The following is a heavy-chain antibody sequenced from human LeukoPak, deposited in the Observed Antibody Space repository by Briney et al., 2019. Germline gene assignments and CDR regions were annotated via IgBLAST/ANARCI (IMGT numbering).Heavy chain of an antibody. V-gene: IGHV1-69*06. CDR1: GGTFSSYA. CDR3: ARIPSMVRGVRDY. J-gene: IGHJ4*02. D-gene: IGHD3-10*01. CDR2: IIPIFGTA. Sequence: SVKVSCKASGGTFSSYAISWVRQAPGQGLEWMGGIIPIFGTANYAQKFQGRVTITADKSTSTAYMELSSLRSEDTAVYYCARIPSMVRGVRDYWGQGTLVTVSS.